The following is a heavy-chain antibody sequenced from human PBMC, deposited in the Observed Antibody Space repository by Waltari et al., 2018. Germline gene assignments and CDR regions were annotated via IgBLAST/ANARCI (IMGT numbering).Heavy chain of an antibody. CDR2: ISSHSTTI. J-gene: IGHJ5*02. Sequence: QKQLVESGGGLVKPGGSLTLYCEASGFSFRDYYMTWGRQAPGKGLEWIGSISSHSTTIDYADSLKGRFTISRDNANTSAFLQIVSLRPDDTAVYYCARGRQQLIPWGQGTLVTVSS. D-gene: IGHD6-13*01. CDR3: ARGRQQLIP. CDR1: GFSFRDYY. V-gene: IGHV3-11*01.